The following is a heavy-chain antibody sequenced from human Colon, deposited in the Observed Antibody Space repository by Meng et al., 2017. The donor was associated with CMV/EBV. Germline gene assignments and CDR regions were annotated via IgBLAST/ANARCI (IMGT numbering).Heavy chain of an antibody. CDR2: ITWNSGLR. J-gene: IGHJ4*02. CDR1: GFRFERYA. CDR3: VRDTGTGSYVTGFDH. D-gene: IGHD1-26*01. Sequence: GGSLRLSCAASGFRFERYAMHWVRQAPGKGLEWVAGITWNSGLRASAESVKGRFSISRDNAKNSVYLQLHSLRPEETALYYCVRDTGTGSYVTGFDHWGQGTLVTVSS. V-gene: IGHV3-9*01.